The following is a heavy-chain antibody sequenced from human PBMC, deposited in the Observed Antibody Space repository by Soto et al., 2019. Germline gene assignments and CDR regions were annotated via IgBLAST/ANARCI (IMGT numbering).Heavy chain of an antibody. V-gene: IGHV3-74*01. CDR2: INSDGSST. CDR1: GFTFSSYW. CDR3: AREGAGLRYFGWFRYPDY. D-gene: IGHD3-9*01. J-gene: IGHJ4*02. Sequence: EVQLVESGGGLVQPGGSLRLSCAASGFTFSSYWMHWVRQAPGKGLVWVSRINSDGSSTSYADSVKGRFTISRDNAKNTLYLQMNSLRAEDTAVYYCAREGAGLRYFGWFRYPDYWGQGTLVTVSS.